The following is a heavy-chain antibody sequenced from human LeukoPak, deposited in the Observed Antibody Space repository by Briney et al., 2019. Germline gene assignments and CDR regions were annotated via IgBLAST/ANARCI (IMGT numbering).Heavy chain of an antibody. CDR1: GFTVSSNY. D-gene: IGHD3-10*01. Sequence: GGSLRLSCAGSGFTVSSNYMSGVRQVPGKGLEWVSVIYSGGSTYYADSMKGRFTISRDNSKNTLYLQMNSLRAEDTAVYYCAKEPPVLLWCGGIPDNWFDPWGQGTLVTVSS. J-gene: IGHJ5*02. V-gene: IGHV3-53*01. CDR2: IYSGGST. CDR3: AKEPPVLLWCGGIPDNWFDP.